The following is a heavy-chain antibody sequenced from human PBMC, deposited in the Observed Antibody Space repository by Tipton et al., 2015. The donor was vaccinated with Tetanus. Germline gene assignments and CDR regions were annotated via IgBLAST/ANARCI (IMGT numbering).Heavy chain of an antibody. V-gene: IGHV3-30*03. CDR2: ISSGGSDT. J-gene: IGHJ4*02. CDR1: GFSFSSYG. Sequence: SLRLSCAASGFSFSSYGMHWVRQAPGKGLDWVSLISSGGSDTYSADSVKGRFTISRDNSKNTLYLQMNSLRDEDTAVYYCARDFSYYFDSKSGFDYWGQGTLVTVSS. D-gene: IGHD3-22*01. CDR3: ARDFSYYFDSKSGFDY.